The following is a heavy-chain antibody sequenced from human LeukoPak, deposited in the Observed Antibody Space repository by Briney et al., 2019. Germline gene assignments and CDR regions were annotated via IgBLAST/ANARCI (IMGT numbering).Heavy chain of an antibody. V-gene: IGHV4-59*01. J-gene: IGHJ3*02. D-gene: IGHD3-10*01. Sequence: SETLSLTCTVSGGSISSYYWSWIRQPPGKGLEWIGYIYYSVSTNYNPSLKSRVTISVDTSKNQFSLKLSSVTAADTAVYYCARPMVRGVIDAFDIWGQGTMVTVSS. CDR1: GGSISSYY. CDR2: IYYSVST. CDR3: ARPMVRGVIDAFDI.